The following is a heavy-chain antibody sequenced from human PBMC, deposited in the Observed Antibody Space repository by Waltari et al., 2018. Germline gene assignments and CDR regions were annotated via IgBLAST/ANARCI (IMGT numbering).Heavy chain of an antibody. J-gene: IGHJ4*02. V-gene: IGHV3-43D*03. CDR1: GFTFDDFA. D-gene: IGHD3-3*01. Sequence: EVQLVESGGVVVQPGGSLSLSCAASGFTFDDFAMHWVRQAPGKGLEWVSLISWDGGSTYYADSVKGRFTISRDNSKNSLYLQMNSLRAEDTALYYCAKDSYDFWSGPDYWGQGTLVTVSS. CDR3: AKDSYDFWSGPDY. CDR2: ISWDGGST.